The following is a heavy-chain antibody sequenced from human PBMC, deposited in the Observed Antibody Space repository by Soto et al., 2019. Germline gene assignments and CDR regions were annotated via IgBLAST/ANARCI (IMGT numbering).Heavy chain of an antibody. CDR2: IGTAGDT. CDR3: TRGADGFDY. J-gene: IGHJ4*02. Sequence: EVQLVESGGDLVQPGGSLRLSCAASGFTFSSYDFHWVRQATGKGLEWVSGIGTAGDTYYAGSVKGRFIMSRENAKNSLSLQMSSLRAGDTAVYYCTRGADGFDYWGQGTLVTVSS. D-gene: IGHD3-16*01. CDR1: GFTFSSYD. V-gene: IGHV3-13*01.